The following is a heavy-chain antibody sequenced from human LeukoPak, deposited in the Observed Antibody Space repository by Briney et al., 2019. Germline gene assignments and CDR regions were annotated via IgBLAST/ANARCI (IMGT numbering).Heavy chain of an antibody. D-gene: IGHD2-15*01. CDR2: IYSGDSDT. CDR1: GYSFTNYW. V-gene: IGHV5-51*01. CDR3: ARLVYCSGGSCHHANWFDP. J-gene: IGHJ5*02. Sequence: GESLKISCKGSGYSFTNYWIGWVRQMPGKGLEWMGIIYSGDSDTRYSPSFQGQVTISADKSISTAYLQWSSLKASDTAMYYCARLVYCSGGSCHHANWFDPWGQGTLVTVSS.